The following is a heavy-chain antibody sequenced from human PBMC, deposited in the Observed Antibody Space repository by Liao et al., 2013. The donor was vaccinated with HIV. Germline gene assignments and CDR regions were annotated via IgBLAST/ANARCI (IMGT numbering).Heavy chain of an antibody. J-gene: IGHJ6*03. D-gene: IGHD2-15*01. CDR3: ARGEGGPPGAYQLDV. V-gene: IGHV4-39*07. CDR1: GGSISSSSYY. Sequence: QLQLQGSGPGLVKTSETLSLTCTLSGGSISSSSYYWGWIRQPPGKGLEWIGNIYYSGNTYHNPSLKSRVTIAVDTSKNQFSLKMKSVTAADTAVYYCARGEGGPPGAYQLDVWGKGTTVTVSS. CDR2: IYYSGNT.